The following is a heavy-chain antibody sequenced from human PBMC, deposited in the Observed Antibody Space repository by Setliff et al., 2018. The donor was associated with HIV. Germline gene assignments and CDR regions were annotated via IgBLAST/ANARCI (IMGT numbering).Heavy chain of an antibody. D-gene: IGHD6-6*01. CDR1: RGSLSSGGYY. CDR2: SYHSGSP. V-gene: IGHV4-31*03. Sequence: SETLSLTCSVFRGSLSSGGYYWSWIRQHPGKGLDWIGYSYHSGSPSYNPSLKSRTTNSVDTSKNEFSLKLSSVTTADTAVYYCARMGAARPLYYYGMDVWGRGTTVTVSS. CDR3: ARMGAARPLYYYGMDV. J-gene: IGHJ6*02.